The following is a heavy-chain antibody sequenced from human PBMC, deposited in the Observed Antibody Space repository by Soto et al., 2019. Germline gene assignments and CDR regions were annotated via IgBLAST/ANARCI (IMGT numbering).Heavy chain of an antibody. CDR2: IYYSGST. V-gene: IGHV4-59*01. J-gene: IGHJ5*02. Sequence: SETLSLTCVVSGGSLSSYYWSWIRQPPGKGLEWIGYIYYSGSTNYNPSLKSRVTISVDTSKNQFSLKLSSVTAADTAVYYWARTWGSTNDPWGQGTLVTVSS. D-gene: IGHD3-16*01. CDR3: ARTWGSTNDP. CDR1: GGSLSSYY.